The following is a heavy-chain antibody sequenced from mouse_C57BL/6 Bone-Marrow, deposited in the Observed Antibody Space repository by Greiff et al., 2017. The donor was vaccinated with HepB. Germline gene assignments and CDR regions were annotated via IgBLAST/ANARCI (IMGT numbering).Heavy chain of an antibody. D-gene: IGHD1-1*01. CDR3: ASNYYGSNYAMDY. CDR2: ISDGGSYT. J-gene: IGHJ4*01. CDR1: GFTFSSYA. Sequence: EVMLVESGGGLVKPGGSLKLSCAASGFTFSSYAMSWVRQTPEKRLEWVATISDGGSYTYYPDNVKGRFTISRDNAKNNLYLQMSHLKSEDTAMYYCASNYYGSNYAMDYWGQGTSVTVSS. V-gene: IGHV5-4*03.